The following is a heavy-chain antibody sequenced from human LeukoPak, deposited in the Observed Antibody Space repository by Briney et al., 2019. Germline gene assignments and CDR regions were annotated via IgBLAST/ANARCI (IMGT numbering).Heavy chain of an antibody. Sequence: ASVKVSCKASGYTFTGYYMHWVLQAPGQGLEWMGWINPNSGGTNYAQKFQGRVTMTRDTSISTAYMELSRLRSDDTAVYYCAREGSFNNWFDPWGQGTLVTVSS. CDR1: GYTFTGYY. V-gene: IGHV1-2*02. CDR3: AREGSFNNWFDP. J-gene: IGHJ5*02. D-gene: IGHD3-10*01. CDR2: INPNSGGT.